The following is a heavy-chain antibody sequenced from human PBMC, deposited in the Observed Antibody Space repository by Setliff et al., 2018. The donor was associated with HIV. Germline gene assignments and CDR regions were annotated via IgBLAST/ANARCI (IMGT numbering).Heavy chain of an antibody. CDR2: ISPDNGNT. Sequence: GASVKVSCKSSGYTFTDYFMHWVRQAPGQGLEWMGWISPDNGNTRISQRFRGGVTMTRDSAKNSLYLQMNSLRADDTATYFCVRGPVSARSGTSNYYHILYYMDVWGKGTTVTVSS. CDR3: VRGPVSARSGTSNYYHILYYMDV. CDR1: GYTFTDYF. V-gene: IGHV1-2*02. D-gene: IGHD1-26*01. J-gene: IGHJ6*03.